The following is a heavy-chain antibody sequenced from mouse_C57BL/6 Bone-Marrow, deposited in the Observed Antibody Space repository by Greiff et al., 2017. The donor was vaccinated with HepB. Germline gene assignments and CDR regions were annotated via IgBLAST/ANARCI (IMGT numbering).Heavy chain of an antibody. V-gene: IGHV1-9*01. Sequence: QVQLKQSGAELMKPGASVKLSCKATGYTFTGYWIEWVKQRPGHGLEWIGESLPGSGSTNYNEKFKGKATFTADTSSHTAYMQLSSLTTEDSAIYYCRSPYDYDVRWYFDVWGTGTTVTVSS. CDR1: GYTFTGYW. J-gene: IGHJ1*03. CDR2: SLPGSGST. CDR3: RSPYDYDVRWYFDV. D-gene: IGHD2-4*01.